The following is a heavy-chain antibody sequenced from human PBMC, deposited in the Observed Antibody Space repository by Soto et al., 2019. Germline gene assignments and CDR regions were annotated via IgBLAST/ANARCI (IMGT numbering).Heavy chain of an antibody. CDR3: ARFIYGGWTMMKDFIYSAMDV. J-gene: IGHJ6*01. CDR1: GFTFSSYD. Sequence: EVQLVESGGGLVQPGGSLRLSCAASGFTFSSYDMNWVRQAPGQGLEWVSYISGGSSRIFYADSVKGRFTISRDNAKNSLYLQRNSLRDEDTGVYYCARFIYGGWTMMKDFIYSAMDVLGQGTTVTVS. V-gene: IGHV3-48*02. D-gene: IGHD3-22*01. CDR2: ISGGSSRI.